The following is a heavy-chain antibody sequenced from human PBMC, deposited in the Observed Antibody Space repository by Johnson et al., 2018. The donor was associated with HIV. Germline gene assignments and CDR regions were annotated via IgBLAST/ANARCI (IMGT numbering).Heavy chain of an antibody. J-gene: IGHJ3*02. V-gene: IGHV3-30-3*01. Sequence: QVQLVESGGGLVQPGGSLRLSCAASGFTVSSNYMSWVRQAPGKGLAWVEVITYDGSNKYYAESVKGRFTISRDDSKNTAYLIMNSLKTEDTAVYYCSLYCNGGDCSHAFDIWGQGTMVTVSS. D-gene: IGHD2-21*02. CDR3: SLYCNGGDCSHAFDI. CDR2: ITYDGSNK. CDR1: GFTVSSNY.